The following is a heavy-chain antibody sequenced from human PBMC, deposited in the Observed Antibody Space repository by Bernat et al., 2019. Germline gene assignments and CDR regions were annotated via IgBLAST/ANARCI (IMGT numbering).Heavy chain of an antibody. CDR1: GYIFTDYF. V-gene: IGHV1-2*06. CDR3: AGDLASTAFWEFDY. D-gene: IGHD2-21*02. Sequence: QVQLAQPGAEVKKPGASVKVSCKASGYIFTDYFIQWVRQAPGQGLEWMGRIKSDTGGTTYTQKFKGRVTMTRDTSISTGYMELSSLTSDDTAVYYCAGDLASTAFWEFDYWGRGTQVTVSS. CDR2: IKSDTGGT. J-gene: IGHJ4*02.